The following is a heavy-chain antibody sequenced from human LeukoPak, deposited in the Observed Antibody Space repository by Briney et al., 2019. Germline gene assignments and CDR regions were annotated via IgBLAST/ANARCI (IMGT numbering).Heavy chain of an antibody. CDR3: ARGRPYNSGVPPXFDP. CDR1: GVSISSDDYF. CDR2: VSYSGTV. J-gene: IGHJ5*02. Sequence: KASETLSLTCTVSGVSISSDDYFWGWIRQSPGKGLEWIASVSYSGTVYYNPSLESRVTISLDTSKNQFSLTMNSVTAADTALYYCARGRPYNSGVPPXFDPXXQGTLVTVX. D-gene: IGHD6-19*01. V-gene: IGHV4-39*07.